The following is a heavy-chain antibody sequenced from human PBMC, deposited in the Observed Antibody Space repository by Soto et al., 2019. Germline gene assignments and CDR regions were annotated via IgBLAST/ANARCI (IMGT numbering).Heavy chain of an antibody. J-gene: IGHJ5*01. CDR1: GYTFTSYG. CDR2: ICAYNGNT. V-gene: IGHV1-18*01. CDR3: ARDPPSSVPHEPFHS. D-gene: IGHD6-6*01. Sequence: QVQLVQSGAEVKKPGASVKVSCKASGYTFTSYGISWVRQAPGQGLGWMGWICAYNGNTNYAQTLQGRLTMSTDTCTTTASVELTGLRSDDTAVHYCARDPPSSVPHEPFHSCGHGILVT.